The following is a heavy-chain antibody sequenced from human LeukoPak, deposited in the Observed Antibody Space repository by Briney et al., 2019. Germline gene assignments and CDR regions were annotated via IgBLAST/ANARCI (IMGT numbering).Heavy chain of an antibody. Sequence: PGGSLRLSCAASGFTFNSFGMSWVRQAPGKGLEWLSYISSSSSTIYYADSVRGRFTISRDNAKNSLYLQINSLRADDTAVYYCARVLRFLEWLLPYYYYYYMDVWGKGTTVTVSS. CDR1: GFTFNSFG. D-gene: IGHD3-3*01. V-gene: IGHV3-48*04. CDR3: ARVLRFLEWLLPYYYYYYMDV. CDR2: ISSSSSTI. J-gene: IGHJ6*03.